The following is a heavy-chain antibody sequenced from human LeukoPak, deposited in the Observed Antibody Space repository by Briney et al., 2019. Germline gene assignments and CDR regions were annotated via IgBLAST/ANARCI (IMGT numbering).Heavy chain of an antibody. CDR1: GFTVSSNY. Sequence: GGSLRLSCVASGFTVSSNYMSWVRKAPGKGLEWVSVIYSGGSTYYADSVEGRFTISRDNSKNTLYLQMNSLRAEDTAVCYCAREDYYDSSGFGGGYWGQGTLVTVSS. CDR2: IYSGGST. J-gene: IGHJ4*02. V-gene: IGHV3-53*01. D-gene: IGHD3-22*01. CDR3: AREDYYDSSGFGGGY.